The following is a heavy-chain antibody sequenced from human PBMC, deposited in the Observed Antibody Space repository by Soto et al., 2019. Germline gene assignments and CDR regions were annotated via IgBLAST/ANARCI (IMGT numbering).Heavy chain of an antibody. CDR2: IHYSGST. D-gene: IGHD3-22*01. CDR3: AREEALIVVPTGGIDYSFDY. V-gene: IGHV4-30-4*01. CDR1: GASISSGDHF. Sequence: QVQLQESGPGLVKPSQTLSLTCTVSGASISSGDHFWTWLRQPPGKGLEWIGYIHYSGSTYYNPSLTSRVAISVDTSKNQFSLTLSSVTAADTAVYYCAREEALIVVPTGGIDYSFDYLGQGTLVTVPS. J-gene: IGHJ4*02.